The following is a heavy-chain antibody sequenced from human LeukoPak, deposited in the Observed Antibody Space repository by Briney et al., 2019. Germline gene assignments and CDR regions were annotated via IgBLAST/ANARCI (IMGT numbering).Heavy chain of an antibody. D-gene: IGHD2-2*02. V-gene: IGHV1-24*01. Sequence: ASVKVSCKVSGYTLTELSLHWVRQAPGKGLEWMGGFDPEDGETIYAQKFQGRVTMTEDTSTDTAYMELSSLRSADTAVYYCATAAILHYYFDYWGQGTLVTVSS. CDR1: GYTLTELS. CDR3: ATAAILHYYFDY. CDR2: FDPEDGET. J-gene: IGHJ4*02.